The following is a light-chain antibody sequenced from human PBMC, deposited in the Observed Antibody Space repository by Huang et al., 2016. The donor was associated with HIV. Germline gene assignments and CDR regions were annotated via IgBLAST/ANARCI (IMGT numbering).Light chain of an antibody. CDR2: DAS. CDR3: QQRSNWPPT. V-gene: IGKV3-11*01. J-gene: IGKJ1*01. Sequence: EIVLTQSPATLSLSPGERATLSCRVSQSVSSYLAWYQQKPGQAPRLLIYDASNRATGSPARFSGSGSGTDFTLTISSLEPEDFAVYYCQQRSNWPPTFGQGTKVEIK. CDR1: QSVSSY.